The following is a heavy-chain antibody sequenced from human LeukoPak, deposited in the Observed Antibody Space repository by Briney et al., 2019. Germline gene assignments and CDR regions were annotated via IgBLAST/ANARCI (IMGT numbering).Heavy chain of an antibody. Sequence: GASVKVSCKASGYTFTSYDINWVRQATGQGLEWMGWMKPNSGNTGYAQKFQGRVTITRNTSISTAYMELSSLRSEDTAVYYCARDHPSGVSQVAGTGRFDPWGQGTLVTVSS. CDR2: MKPNSGNT. V-gene: IGHV1-8*01. J-gene: IGHJ5*02. CDR3: ARDHPSGVSQVAGTGRFDP. D-gene: IGHD6-19*01. CDR1: GYTFTSYD.